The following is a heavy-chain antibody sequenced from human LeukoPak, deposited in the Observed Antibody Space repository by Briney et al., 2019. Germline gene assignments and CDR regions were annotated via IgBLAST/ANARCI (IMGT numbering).Heavy chain of an antibody. Sequence: GGSLRLSCAASGFTFDDYAMHWVRQAPGKGLEWVSGISWNSGSIGYADSVKGRFTISRDNAKNSLYLQMNSLRAEDTAVYYCARADYGDYFRFDPWGQGTLVTVSS. CDR2: ISWNSGSI. V-gene: IGHV3-9*01. CDR3: ARADYGDYFRFDP. J-gene: IGHJ5*02. CDR1: GFTFDDYA. D-gene: IGHD4-17*01.